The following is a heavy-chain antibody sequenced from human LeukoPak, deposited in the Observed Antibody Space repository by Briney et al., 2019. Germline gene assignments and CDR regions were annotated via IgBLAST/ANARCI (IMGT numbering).Heavy chain of an antibody. CDR2: INPNGGGT. D-gene: IGHD3-22*01. CDR1: GYTFTGYY. J-gene: IGHJ4*02. Sequence: ASVKVSCKASGYTFTGYYIHWVRQAPGQGLEWMGWINPNGGGTNYAPKLQGRVTMTTDTSTSTAYMELRSLRSDDTAVYYCARSNYYDSSGQPFGDYWGQGTLVTVSS. V-gene: IGHV1-2*02. CDR3: ARSNYYDSSGQPFGDY.